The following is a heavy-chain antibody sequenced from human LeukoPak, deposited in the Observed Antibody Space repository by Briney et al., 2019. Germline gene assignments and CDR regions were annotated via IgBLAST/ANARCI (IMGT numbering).Heavy chain of an antibody. CDR2: ISRGSHTI. CDR3: SRETTSGY. Sequence: PGGSLRLSCATSGFSFSGYSMNWVRQPPGQGLEWISYISRGSHTIYYADSVRGRFTISRVDAKNSLYLQMNSLRAEDTGIYYCSRETTSGYWGQGTLVTVSS. V-gene: IGHV3-48*04. D-gene: IGHD1-1*01. J-gene: IGHJ4*02. CDR1: GFSFSGYS.